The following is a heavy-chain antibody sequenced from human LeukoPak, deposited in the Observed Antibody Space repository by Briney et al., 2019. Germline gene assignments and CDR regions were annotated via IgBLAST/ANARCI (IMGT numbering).Heavy chain of an antibody. CDR3: ARVFNCCDSRYYYMDV. D-gene: IGHD3-22*01. CDR2: ITSSGKYL. CDR1: GFTFSTYN. V-gene: IGHV3-21*01. J-gene: IGHJ6*03. Sequence: GGSLRLSCAASGFTFSTYNMNWVRQAPGKGLEWLSSITSSGKYLYYADSVRGRFTISRDNAKNSLYLQMNSLRAEDTAVYYCARVFNCCDSRYYYMDVWGKGTTVTVSS.